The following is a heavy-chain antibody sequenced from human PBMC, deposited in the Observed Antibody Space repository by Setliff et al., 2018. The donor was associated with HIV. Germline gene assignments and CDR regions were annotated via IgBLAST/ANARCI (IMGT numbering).Heavy chain of an antibody. Sequence: GGSLRPSCATSGFTFSDFYMSWVRQAAGKGLEWVAYSSGGGTIYYVDSVKGRFTISRDNTKNFLYLEMNSLRAEDTAVYYCAGSRGYFVQADWGQGTLVTV. V-gene: IGHV3-11*04. CDR3: AGSRGYFVQAD. J-gene: IGHJ4*02. CDR2: SSGGGTI. CDR1: GFTFSDFY. D-gene: IGHD1-1*01.